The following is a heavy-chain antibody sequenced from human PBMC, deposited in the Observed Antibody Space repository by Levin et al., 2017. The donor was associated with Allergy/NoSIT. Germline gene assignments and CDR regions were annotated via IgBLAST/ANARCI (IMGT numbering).Heavy chain of an antibody. Sequence: GGSLRLSCTASDLDFSSYWMHWVRQAPGEGLEWVSVIKSDASDTAYADSVKGRFTVSRDNAKNTLYLQMNSLRADDTAVYYCARDRSYVLDVWGQGTTVTVSS. CDR1: DLDFSSYW. CDR2: IKSDASDT. CDR3: ARDRSYVLDV. V-gene: IGHV3-74*03. J-gene: IGHJ6*02.